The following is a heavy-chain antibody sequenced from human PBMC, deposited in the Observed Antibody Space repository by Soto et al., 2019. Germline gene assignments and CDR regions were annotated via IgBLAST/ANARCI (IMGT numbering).Heavy chain of an antibody. Sequence: GGSLRLSCAASGFTFSSYAMGWVRQAPGKXLEWVSSISGSGGSTYYADSVKGRFTTSRDNSNNTPYQQINSLRAEDTAVYYCAKDAVYGVYWSGGSCYDNNFDYWGQGTLVTVSS. V-gene: IGHV3-23*01. CDR3: AKDAVYGVYWSGGSCYDNNFDY. J-gene: IGHJ4*02. CDR1: GFTFSSYA. D-gene: IGHD2-15*01. CDR2: ISGSGGST.